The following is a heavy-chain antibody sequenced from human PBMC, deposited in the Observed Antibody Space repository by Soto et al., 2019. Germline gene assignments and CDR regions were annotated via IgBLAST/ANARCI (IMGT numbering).Heavy chain of an antibody. J-gene: IGHJ4*02. CDR3: TTVFES. Sequence: EVQLVQSGGGSVQPGGSLRLSCEASGFTFTNYWMHWVRQVPGKGLVWVSRIDGVGTGTSYSDSVRGRFTISRDNADNMLYLQMNSLRAEDTAVYYFTTVFESWGQGILVTVSS. CDR1: GFTFTNYW. V-gene: IGHV3-74*01. CDR2: IDGVGTGT.